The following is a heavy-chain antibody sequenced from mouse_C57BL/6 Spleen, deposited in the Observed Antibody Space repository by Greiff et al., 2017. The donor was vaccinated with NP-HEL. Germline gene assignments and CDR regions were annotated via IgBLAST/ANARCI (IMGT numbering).Heavy chain of an antibody. CDR3: ARSGSNYGFDYAMDY. D-gene: IGHD2-5*01. CDR2: IDPSDSYT. V-gene: IGHV1-69*01. J-gene: IGHJ4*01. CDR1: GYTFTSYW. Sequence: VQLQQSGAELVMPGASVKLSCKASGYTFTSYWMHWVKQRPGQGLEWIGEIDPSDSYTNYNQKFKGKSTLTVDKSSSPAYMQLSSLTSEDSAVYYCARSGSNYGFDYAMDYWGQGTSVTVSS.